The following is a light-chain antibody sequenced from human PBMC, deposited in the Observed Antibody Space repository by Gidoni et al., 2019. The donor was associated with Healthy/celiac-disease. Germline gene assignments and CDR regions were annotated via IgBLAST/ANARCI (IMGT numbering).Light chain of an antibody. CDR3: QQRSNWPLRVT. CDR1: QSVSSY. V-gene: IGKV3-11*01. Sequence: EIVLTPSPATLSLSPGERATLSCRASQSVSSYLAWYQQKPGQAPRLLIYDASNRATGIPARFSGSGSGTDFTLTISSLEPEDFAVYYCQQRSNWPLRVTFXGXTKVEIK. CDR2: DAS. J-gene: IGKJ4*01.